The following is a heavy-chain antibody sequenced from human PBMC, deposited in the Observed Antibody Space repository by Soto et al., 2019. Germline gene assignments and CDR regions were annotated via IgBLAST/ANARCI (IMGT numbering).Heavy chain of an antibody. CDR1: GFTFSSYS. Sequence: GGSLRLSCAASGFTFSSYSMNWVRQAPGKGLEWVSYISSSSTIYYADSVKGRFTISRDNAKNSLYLQMNSLRDEDTAVYYCARDSGYGVYYYYGMDVWGQGTTVTVSS. V-gene: IGHV3-48*02. CDR3: ARDSGYGVYYYYGMDV. CDR2: ISSSSTI. D-gene: IGHD4-17*01. J-gene: IGHJ6*02.